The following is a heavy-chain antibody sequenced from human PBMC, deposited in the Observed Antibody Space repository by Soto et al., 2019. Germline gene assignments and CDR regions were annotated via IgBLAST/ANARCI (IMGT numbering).Heavy chain of an antibody. CDR1: GFTFSSYA. D-gene: IGHD3-10*01. Sequence: EVQLLESGGGLVQPGGSLRLSCAASGFTFSSYAMNWVRQAPGKGLEWVSVVTGSAGNTYYADSVKGRFTISRDNSRNTVYLQMNSLRAEDTAIYYCAKDYRTHRRGEVFDSWGQGTLVTVSS. V-gene: IGHV3-23*01. CDR3: AKDYRTHRRGEVFDS. J-gene: IGHJ4*02. CDR2: VTGSAGNT.